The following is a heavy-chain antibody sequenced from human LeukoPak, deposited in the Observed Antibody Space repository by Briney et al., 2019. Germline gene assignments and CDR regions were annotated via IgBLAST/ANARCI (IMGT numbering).Heavy chain of an antibody. CDR1: GFAFNTYA. Sequence: GGSLRLSCVASGFAFNTYAMSWVRRAPGKGLEWVSGVSSSGDGTYYADSVKGRFTISRDNSKNTLFLQMNSLRAEDTAIYYCAKVAGNYPSAGSYFDYWGRGTLVTVSS. V-gene: IGHV3-23*01. CDR2: VSSSGDGT. D-gene: IGHD1-7*01. J-gene: IGHJ4*02. CDR3: AKVAGNYPSAGSYFDY.